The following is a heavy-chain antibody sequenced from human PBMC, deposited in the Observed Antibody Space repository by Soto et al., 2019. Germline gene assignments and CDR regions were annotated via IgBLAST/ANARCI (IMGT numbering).Heavy chain of an antibody. CDR3: ARVDCSSTSCYASVDY. Sequence: QVQLQESGPGLVKPSETLSLTCTVSGGSISSYYWSWIRQPPGEGLEWIGYIYYSGSTNYNPSLKSRVTISVDTSKNQFSLKLSSVTAADTAVYYCARVDCSSTSCYASVDYWGQGTLVTVSS. V-gene: IGHV4-59*01. D-gene: IGHD2-2*01. J-gene: IGHJ4*02. CDR1: GGSISSYY. CDR2: IYYSGST.